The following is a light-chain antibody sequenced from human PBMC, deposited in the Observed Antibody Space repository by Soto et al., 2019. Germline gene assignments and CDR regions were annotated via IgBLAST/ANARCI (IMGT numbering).Light chain of an antibody. V-gene: IGLV2-14*01. CDR1: GRDVGAYRY. CDR3: DSYTSSSSYA. J-gene: IGLJ1*01. Sequence: VLTQPASLSGAPRQSITLSSTGNGRDVGAYRYVSWYQQHPGQAPKLIIYDVSNRPSGVSDRFSGSKSGNTASLTISGLQSEDEADYYCDSYTSSSSYAFGTGTKVTVL. CDR2: DVS.